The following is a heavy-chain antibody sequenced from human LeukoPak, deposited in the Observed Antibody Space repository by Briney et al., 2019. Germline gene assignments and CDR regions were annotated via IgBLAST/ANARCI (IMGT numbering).Heavy chain of an antibody. J-gene: IGHJ4*02. D-gene: IGHD6-13*01. CDR1: GFTFSSYA. CDR2: ITGSGGGT. V-gene: IGHV3-23*01. Sequence: AGSLRLSCAASGFTFSSYAMSWVRQAPGKGREWVSTITGSGGGTYYTDLGKGPFTISRDNSKNTLYLQMNSLRAEDTAIYYCAKRVPYTSSWYSIDVWGQGTLVTVSS. CDR3: AKRVPYTSSWYSIDV.